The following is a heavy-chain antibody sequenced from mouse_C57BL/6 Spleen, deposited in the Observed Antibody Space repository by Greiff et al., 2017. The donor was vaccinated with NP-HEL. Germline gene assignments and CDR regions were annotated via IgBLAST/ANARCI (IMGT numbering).Heavy chain of an antibody. CDR1: GFTFSDYY. CDR3: ARAQARAMDY. Sequence: EVQRVESEGGLVQPGSSMKLSCTASGFTFSDYYMAWVRQVPEKGLEWVANINYDGSSTYYLDSLKSRFIISRDNAKNILYLQMSSLKSEDTATYYCARAQARAMDYWGQGTSVTVSS. V-gene: IGHV5-16*01. D-gene: IGHD3-2*02. J-gene: IGHJ4*01. CDR2: INYDGSST.